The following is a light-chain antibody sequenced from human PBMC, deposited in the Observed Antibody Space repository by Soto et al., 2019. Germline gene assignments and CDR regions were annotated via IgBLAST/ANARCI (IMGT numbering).Light chain of an antibody. Sequence: DIVMTQSPDSLAVSRGERATINCKSSQTVLYTSNHLAWYQQKPGQPPKLLIYWASTRESGVPDRFSGSGSGTDFTLTISSLQAEDVAVYYCQQYYTTPVTFGQGTKVEIK. CDR2: WAS. J-gene: IGKJ1*01. CDR3: QQYYTTPVT. CDR1: QTVLYTSNH. V-gene: IGKV4-1*01.